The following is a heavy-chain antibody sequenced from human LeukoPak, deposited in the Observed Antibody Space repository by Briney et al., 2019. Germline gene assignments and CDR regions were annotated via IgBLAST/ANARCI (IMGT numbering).Heavy chain of an antibody. J-gene: IGHJ4*02. V-gene: IGHV1-18*01. Sequence: GASVKVSCKASGYTFTSYGISWVRQAPGQGLEWMGWISAYNGNTNYAQKLQGRVTMTTDTSTSTAYMELRSLRSDDTAVYYCASEPVLCSSTSCCPLTLDYWGQGTLVTVSS. CDR1: GYTFTSYG. CDR3: ASEPVLCSSTSCCPLTLDY. D-gene: IGHD2-2*01. CDR2: ISAYNGNT.